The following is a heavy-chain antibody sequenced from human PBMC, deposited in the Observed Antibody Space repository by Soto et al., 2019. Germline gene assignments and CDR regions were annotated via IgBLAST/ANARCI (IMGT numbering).Heavy chain of an antibody. J-gene: IGHJ4*02. V-gene: IGHV3-23*01. CDR3: ANPIHKTGATFGF. Sequence: QLLESGGGFVQPGGSLRLSCVASGFTFSNFAMAWVRQAPGKGLEWVSAISGSGDDTFYADSMKGRFTISRDNSKDTLYLQINSLRAEDTAVYYFANPIHKTGATFGFWGKGTLVTVSS. CDR1: GFTFSNFA. D-gene: IGHD1-1*01. CDR2: ISGSGDDT.